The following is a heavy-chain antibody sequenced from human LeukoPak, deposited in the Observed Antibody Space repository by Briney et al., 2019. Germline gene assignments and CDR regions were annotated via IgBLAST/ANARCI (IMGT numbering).Heavy chain of an antibody. CDR1: GYTFTSYD. CDR3: AREAYDSGSFRTDYYYMDV. D-gene: IGHD3-10*01. V-gene: IGHV1-8*01. CDR2: MNPNSGNT. J-gene: IGHJ6*03. Sequence: GASVKVSCKASGYTFTSYDINWVRQATGQGLEWMGWMNPNSGNTGYAQKFQGRVTMTRNTSISTAYMELSSLRSEDTAVYYCAREAYDSGSFRTDYYYMDVWGKGTTVTISS.